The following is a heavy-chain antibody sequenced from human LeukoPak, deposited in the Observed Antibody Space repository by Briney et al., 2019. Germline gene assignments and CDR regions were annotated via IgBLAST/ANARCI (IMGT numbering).Heavy chain of an antibody. CDR3: AKGYSSSWYNWFDP. J-gene: IGHJ5*02. V-gene: IGHV3-23*01. CDR1: GFTFSSYA. D-gene: IGHD6-13*01. Sequence: GGSVRLSCAASGFTFSSYAMSWVRQAPGKGLEWVSAISGSGGSTYYADSVKGRFTISRDNSKNTLYLRMNSLRAEDTAVYYCAKGYSSSWYNWFDPWGQGTLVTVSS. CDR2: ISGSGGST.